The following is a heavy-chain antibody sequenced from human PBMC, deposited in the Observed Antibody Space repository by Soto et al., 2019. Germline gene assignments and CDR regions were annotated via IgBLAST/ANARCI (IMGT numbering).Heavy chain of an antibody. CDR1: GFTFSSYG. CDR3: AKDRIRWAFDI. D-gene: IGHD3-3*01. CDR2: ITTSGDNT. V-gene: IGHV3-23*01. J-gene: IGHJ3*02. Sequence: EVHLLESGGDLVQPGGSLRLSCAASGFTFSSYGMSWVRQAPAKGLECVSTITTSGDNTYYADSVRGRFTISRDNSKNTLYLQMNSLRAGDTALYDCAKDRIRWAFDIWGQGTMVTFSS.